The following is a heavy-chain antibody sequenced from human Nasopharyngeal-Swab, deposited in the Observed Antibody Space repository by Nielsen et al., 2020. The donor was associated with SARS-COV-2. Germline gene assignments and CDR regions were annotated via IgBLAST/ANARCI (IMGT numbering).Heavy chain of an antibody. D-gene: IGHD2/OR15-2a*01. J-gene: IGHJ6*03. CDR1: GFTFSSYA. CDR3: AKHPIRIYYYYMDV. Sequence: GGSLRLSCAASGFTFSSYAMSWVRQAPGKGLVWVSAISGSGGSTYYADSVKGRFTISRDNSKNTLYLQMNSLRAEDTAVYYCAKHPIRIYYYYMDVWGKGTTVTVSS. V-gene: IGHV3-23*01. CDR2: ISGSGGST.